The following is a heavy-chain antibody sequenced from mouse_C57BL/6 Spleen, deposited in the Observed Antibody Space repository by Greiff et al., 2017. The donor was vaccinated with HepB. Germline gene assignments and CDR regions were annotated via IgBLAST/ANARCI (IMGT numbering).Heavy chain of an antibody. CDR3: AKMKITTVRYFDV. V-gene: IGHV1-69*01. Sequence: VKLQQPGAELVMPGASVKLSCKASGYTFTSYWMHWVKQRPGQGLEWIGEIDPSDSYTNYNQKFKGKSTLTVDKSSSTAYMQLSSLTSEDSAVYYGAKMKITTVRYFDVWGTGTTVTVSS. D-gene: IGHD1-1*01. J-gene: IGHJ1*03. CDR2: IDPSDSYT. CDR1: GYTFTSYW.